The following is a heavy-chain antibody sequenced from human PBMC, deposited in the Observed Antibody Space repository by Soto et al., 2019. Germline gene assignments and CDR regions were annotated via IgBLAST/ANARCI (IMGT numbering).Heavy chain of an antibody. Sequence: QVQLVESGGGVVQPGGSLRLSCAASGFTFGRHGMHWVRQAPGKGLEWVAVIGSDGARDSYADSMKGRFSISRDNGQNTLYLQINSRRVEDTVVYYCARDDDYPDNGLDYWGQGTLVTVSS. D-gene: IGHD4-17*01. CDR1: GFTFGRHG. CDR2: IGSDGARD. J-gene: IGHJ4*02. CDR3: ARDDDYPDNGLDY. V-gene: IGHV3-33*01.